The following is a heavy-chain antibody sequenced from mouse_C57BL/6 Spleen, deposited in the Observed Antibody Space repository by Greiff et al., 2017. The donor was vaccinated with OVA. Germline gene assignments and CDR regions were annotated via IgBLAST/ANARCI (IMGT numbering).Heavy chain of an antibody. CDR2: IYPSDSET. J-gene: IGHJ4*01. CDR3: ARSRSNYVGAMDY. V-gene: IGHV1-61*01. Sequence: QVQLQQSGAELVRPGSSVKLSCKASGYTFTSYWMDWVKQRPGQGLEWIGNIYPSDSETHYNQKFKDKATLTVDKSSSTAYMQLSSLTSEDSAVYYCARSRSNYVGAMDYWGQGTSVTVSS. D-gene: IGHD2-5*01. CDR1: GYTFTSYW.